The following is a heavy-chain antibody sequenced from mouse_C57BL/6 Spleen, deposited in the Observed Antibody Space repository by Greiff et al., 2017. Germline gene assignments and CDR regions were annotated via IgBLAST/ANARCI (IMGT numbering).Heavy chain of an antibody. CDR3: ARGDGNYVAY. J-gene: IGHJ3*01. CDR1: GYTFPSYT. CDR2: INPSSGYT. V-gene: IGHV1-4*01. D-gene: IGHD2-1*01. Sequence: VQLQQSGAELARPGASVKMSCQASGYTFPSYTMHWVKQRPGQGLEWIGYINPSSGYTKYNQKFKDKATLTADKSSSTAYMQLSSLTSEDSAVYYWARGDGNYVAYWGQGTLVTVSA.